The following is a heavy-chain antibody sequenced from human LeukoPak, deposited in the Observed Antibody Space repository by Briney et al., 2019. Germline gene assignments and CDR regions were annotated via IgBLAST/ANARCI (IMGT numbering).Heavy chain of an antibody. Sequence: GGSLRLSCTASGFTFGDYVMSWVRQAPGKGLEWVSYISSSDSTIYYADSVKGRFTISRDNAKNSLYLQMNSLRAGDTAVYYCARDRGRYYMDVWGKGTTVTISS. CDR3: ARDRGRYYMDV. V-gene: IGHV3-48*03. CDR1: GFTFGDYV. D-gene: IGHD6-25*01. CDR2: ISSSDSTI. J-gene: IGHJ6*03.